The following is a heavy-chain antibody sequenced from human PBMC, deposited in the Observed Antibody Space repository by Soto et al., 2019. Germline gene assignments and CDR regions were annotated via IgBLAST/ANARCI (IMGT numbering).Heavy chain of an antibody. CDR1: GGPFNAYY. Sequence: QMQLQQWGAGLLKPSETLSLTCAVYGGPFNAYYWSWIRQPPGAGLEWIGEINHRGSTHDNPSLKSRVTLSVDTSKSQFSRKLSSVTAADTAVYYCARVERGTRTTVVDSFDLWGQGTMVTVSS. J-gene: IGHJ3*01. V-gene: IGHV4-34*01. CDR3: ARVERGTRTTVVDSFDL. D-gene: IGHD1-1*01. CDR2: INHRGST.